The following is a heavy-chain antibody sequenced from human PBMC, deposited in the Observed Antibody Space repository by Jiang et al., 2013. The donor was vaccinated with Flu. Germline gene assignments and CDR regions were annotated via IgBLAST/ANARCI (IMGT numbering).Heavy chain of an antibody. CDR1: GYTFTTYA. Sequence: SGAEVKKPGASVKVSCKASGYTFTTYAIHWVRQAPGQRPEWMGRINAGNGNTKYSQKFQGRVTITTDTSASTAYMELSSLRSEDTAVYYCARGIVVEPSANWFDPWGQGTLVTVSS. V-gene: IGHV1-3*01. CDR2: INAGNGNT. CDR3: ARGIVVEPSANWFDP. D-gene: IGHD2-2*01. J-gene: IGHJ5*02.